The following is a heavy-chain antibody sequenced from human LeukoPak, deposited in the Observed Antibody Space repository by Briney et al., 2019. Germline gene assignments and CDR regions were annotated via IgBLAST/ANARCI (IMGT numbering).Heavy chain of an antibody. Sequence: SETLSLTCTVSGGSINNYYWSWIRQPPGKGLEWIGYIYYSGSTNYNPSLKSRVTISVDTSKNQFSLKLSSVTAADTAVYYCARHACSSTSCYGAFDIWGQGTMVTVSS. J-gene: IGHJ3*02. CDR3: ARHACSSTSCYGAFDI. CDR1: GGSINNYY. V-gene: IGHV4-59*08. CDR2: IYYSGST. D-gene: IGHD2-2*01.